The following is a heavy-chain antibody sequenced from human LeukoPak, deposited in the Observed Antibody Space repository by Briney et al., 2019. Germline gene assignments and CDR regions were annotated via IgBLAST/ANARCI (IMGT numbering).Heavy chain of an antibody. CDR3: ARDRYSNSPLYYYYYYGMDV. Sequence: PGGSLRLSCAASGFTFSSYAMHWVRQAPGKGLEWVAVISYDGSNKYYADSVKGRFTISRDNSKNTLYLQMNSLRAEDTAVYYCARDRYSNSPLYYYYYYGMDVWGQGTTVTVSS. CDR1: GFTFSSYA. CDR2: ISYDGSNK. J-gene: IGHJ6*02. V-gene: IGHV3-30-3*01. D-gene: IGHD4-11*01.